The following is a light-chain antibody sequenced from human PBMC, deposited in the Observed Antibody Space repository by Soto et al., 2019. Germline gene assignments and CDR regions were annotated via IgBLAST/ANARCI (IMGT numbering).Light chain of an antibody. V-gene: IGLV2-23*01. Sequence: QSVLTQPASVSGSPGQSITISCTGTSSDIGNYNLVSWYQQHPGKAPKHMIYEGSKRPSGVSHRFSGSKSGNTASLTISGLQAEDEADYYCCSYAGSITYVFGTGTKLTVL. J-gene: IGLJ1*01. CDR1: SSDIGNYNL. CDR2: EGS. CDR3: CSYAGSITYV.